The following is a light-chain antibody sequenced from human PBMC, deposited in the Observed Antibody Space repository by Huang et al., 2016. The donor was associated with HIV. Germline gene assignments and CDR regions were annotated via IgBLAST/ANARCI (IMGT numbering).Light chain of an antibody. CDR3: QQYNAYPWT. V-gene: IGKV1-5*03. CDR2: KAA. J-gene: IGKJ1*01. CDR1: QTITWW. Sequence: DIQMTQSPSTLSASIGDRVTITCRASQTITWWLAWYQQKPGKAPKVLIYKAASLESGVPSRFIDSGSGTEFTLTISSLQPDDFATYYCQQYNAYPWTFGQGTKVEI.